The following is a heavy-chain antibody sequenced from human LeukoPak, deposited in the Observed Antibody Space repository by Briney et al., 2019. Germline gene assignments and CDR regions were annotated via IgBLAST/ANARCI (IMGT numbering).Heavy chain of an antibody. CDR2: SSSSSSYI. CDR3: ARGGMTTLDY. D-gene: IGHD4-11*01. V-gene: IGHV3-21*01. J-gene: IGHJ4*02. CDR1: GFTLSRHS. Sequence: GGSLRLSCAASGFTLSRHSMKWVRQAPRKGLQCVSSSSSSSSYIYYADSVEGRFTMSRDNAKNSLYLQMNSLRAEDTAVYYCARGGMTTLDYWGQGTLVTVSS.